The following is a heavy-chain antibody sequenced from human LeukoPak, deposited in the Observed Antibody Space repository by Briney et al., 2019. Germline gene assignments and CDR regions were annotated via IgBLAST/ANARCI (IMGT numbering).Heavy chain of an antibody. D-gene: IGHD3-22*01. CDR2: IYYGENT. CDR3: AREVVINWFDP. CDR1: GGSISSGPYY. Sequence: SETLSLTCTVSGGSISSGPYYWGWIRQPPGKGLEWIGNIYYGENTYYNPSLKSRVTISVDTSKNQFSLKPSSVTAADTAVYYCAREVVINWFDPWGQGTLVTVSS. V-gene: IGHV4-39*07. J-gene: IGHJ5*02.